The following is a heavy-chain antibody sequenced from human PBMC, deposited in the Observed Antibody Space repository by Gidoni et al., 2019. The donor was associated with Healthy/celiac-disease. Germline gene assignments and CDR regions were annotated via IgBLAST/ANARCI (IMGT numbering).Heavy chain of an antibody. V-gene: IGHV4-34*01. Sequence: QVQLQQWGSGLLRPSETLSLTCAVYGRSFSGYYWSWIRQPPGKGLEWIGEINHSGSPNYNPSLKSRVTISVDTSKNQFSLKLSSVTAADTAVYYCARDVGDCSGGSCTGFDYWGQGTLVTVSS. CDR3: ARDVGDCSGGSCTGFDY. J-gene: IGHJ4*02. CDR2: INHSGSP. D-gene: IGHD2-15*01. CDR1: GRSFSGYY.